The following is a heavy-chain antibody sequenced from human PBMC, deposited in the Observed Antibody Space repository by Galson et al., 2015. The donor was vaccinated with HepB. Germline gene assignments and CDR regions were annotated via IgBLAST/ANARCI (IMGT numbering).Heavy chain of an antibody. CDR2: IYSGGST. Sequence: SLRLSCAVSGFTVSGDYMSWVRQAPGKGLEWVSVIYSGGSTYYADSVKGRFTISRDNSKNTLYLQMNSLRAEDTAVYYCARHDWFDPRGQGTLVTVSS. J-gene: IGHJ5*02. CDR1: GFTVSGDY. V-gene: IGHV3-53*01. CDR3: ARHDWFDP.